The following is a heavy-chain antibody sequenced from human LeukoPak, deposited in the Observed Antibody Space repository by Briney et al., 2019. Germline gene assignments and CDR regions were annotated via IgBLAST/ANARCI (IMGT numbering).Heavy chain of an antibody. CDR1: GGSISSGGYS. CDR2: IYYSGST. V-gene: IGHV4-30-4*07. CDR3: GRNRLGRAFDI. D-gene: IGHD7-27*01. J-gene: IGHJ3*02. Sequence: SETLSLTCAVSGGSISSGGYSWSWIRQPPGKGLEWIGYIYYSGSTYYNPSLKSRVTISVDTSKNQFSLKLSSVTAADTAVYYCGRNRLGRAFDIWGQGTMVTISS.